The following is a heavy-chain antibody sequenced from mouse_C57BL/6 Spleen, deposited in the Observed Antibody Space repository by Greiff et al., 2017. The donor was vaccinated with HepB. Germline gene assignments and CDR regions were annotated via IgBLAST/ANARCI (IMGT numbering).Heavy chain of an antibody. V-gene: IGHV1-26*01. Sequence: EVQLQQSGPELVKPGASVKISCKASGYTFTDYYMNWVKQSHGKSLEWIGDINPNNGGTSYNQKFKGKATLTVDKSSSTAYMELRSLTSEDSAVDYCARGYGSSLSYWYFDVWGTGTTVTVSS. CDR2: INPNNGGT. D-gene: IGHD1-1*01. J-gene: IGHJ1*03. CDR1: GYTFTDYY. CDR3: ARGYGSSLSYWYFDV.